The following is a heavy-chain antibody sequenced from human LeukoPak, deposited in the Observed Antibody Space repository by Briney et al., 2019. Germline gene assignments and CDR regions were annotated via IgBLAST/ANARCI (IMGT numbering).Heavy chain of an antibody. J-gene: IGHJ4*02. CDR1: GGSFSGYY. D-gene: IGHD3-9*01. V-gene: IGHV4-34*01. CDR3: ARGHILTGFDY. CDR2: INHSGST. Sequence: PSETLSLTCAVYGGSFSGYYWSWIRQPPGKGLEWIGEINHSGSTNYNPSLKSRVTISVDTSKNQFSLKLSSVTAADTAAYYCARGHILTGFDYWGQGTLVTVSS.